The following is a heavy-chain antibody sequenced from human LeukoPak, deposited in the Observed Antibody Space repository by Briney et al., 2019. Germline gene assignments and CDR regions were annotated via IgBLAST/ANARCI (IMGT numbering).Heavy chain of an antibody. Sequence: SETLSLTCTVSGGSISSGGYYWSWIRQHPGKGLEWIGYIYYSGSTYYNPSLKSRVTISVGTSKNQFSLKLSSVTAADTAVYYCARDRGGTGTLDYWGQGTLVTVSS. CDR2: IYYSGST. CDR1: GGSISSGGYY. D-gene: IGHD1-1*01. V-gene: IGHV4-31*03. J-gene: IGHJ4*02. CDR3: ARDRGGTGTLDY.